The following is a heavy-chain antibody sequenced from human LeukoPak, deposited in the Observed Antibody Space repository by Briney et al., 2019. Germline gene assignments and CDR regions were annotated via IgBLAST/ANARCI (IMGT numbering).Heavy chain of an antibody. D-gene: IGHD2-8*01. V-gene: IGHV3-23*01. Sequence: GGSLRLFCAASGFTFSSYAMSWVRQAPGKGLEWVSAISGSGGSTYYADSVKGRFTISRDNSKNTLYLQMNSLRAEDTAVYYCAKDSIVLMVYDYWAQGTLGTVSA. CDR2: ISGSGGST. J-gene: IGHJ4*02. CDR3: AKDSIVLMVYDY. CDR1: GFTFSSYA.